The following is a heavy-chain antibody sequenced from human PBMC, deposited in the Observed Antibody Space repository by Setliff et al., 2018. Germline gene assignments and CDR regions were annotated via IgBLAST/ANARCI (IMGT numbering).Heavy chain of an antibody. D-gene: IGHD3-16*01. CDR3: RLWSHDYHNDY. V-gene: IGHV4-39*07. Sequence: SETLSLTCSLSGVTIGGNNYYYWAWIRQPPGKGLEWIGTISYSGGVFYNPSLKSRVATSADTSRIQFSLKLTSVTAADTAVYYCRLWSHDYHNDYWGQGTLVTVSS. CDR2: ISYSGGV. CDR1: GVTIGGNNYYY. J-gene: IGHJ4*02.